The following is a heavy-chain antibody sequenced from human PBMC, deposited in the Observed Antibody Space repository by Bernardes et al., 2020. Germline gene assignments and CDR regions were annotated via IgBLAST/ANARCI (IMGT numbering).Heavy chain of an antibody. CDR3: ARDSHGDSSSWPDYYGMDV. J-gene: IGHJ6*02. V-gene: IGHV1-2*04. CDR2: INPNSGGT. Sequence: ASVKVSCKASGYTFTGYYMHWVRQAPGQGLEWMGWINPNSGGTNYAQKFQGWVTMTRDTSISTAYMELSRLRSDDTAVYYCARDSHGDSSSWPDYYGMDVWGQGTTVTVSS. D-gene: IGHD6-13*01. CDR1: GYTFTGYY.